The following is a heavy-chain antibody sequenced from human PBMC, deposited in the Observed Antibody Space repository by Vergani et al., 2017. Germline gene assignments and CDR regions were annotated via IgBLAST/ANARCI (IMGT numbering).Heavy chain of an antibody. CDR2: IYHSGST. J-gene: IGHJ6*03. CDR1: GYSISSGYY. CDR3: ATGGDSYYMDV. Sequence: QVQLQESGPGLVKPSETLSLTCAVSGYSISSGYYWGWIRQPPGKGLEWIGSIYHSGSTYYNPSLKSRVTISVETSKNQFSLKLSYVTAADTAVYYCATGGDSYYMDVWGKGTTVTVSS. V-gene: IGHV4-38-2*01. D-gene: IGHD2-21*02.